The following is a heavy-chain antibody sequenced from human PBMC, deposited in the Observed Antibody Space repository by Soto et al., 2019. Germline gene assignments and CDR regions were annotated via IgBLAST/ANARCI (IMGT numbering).Heavy chain of an antibody. CDR3: ARGMIRGVVYYGVEV. V-gene: IGHV3-30*03. CDR2: LSFDGSSK. CDR1: GFSFSSYD. J-gene: IGHJ6*02. Sequence: QEQLVESGGGAVQSGRSLRLSCPASGFSFSSYDMHWVRQAPGEGLEWVSALSFDGSSKHSADSVKGRFTISRDNSENTLYLQMNGLRPEDTAVYFCARGMIRGVVYYGVEVWGQGTTVTVS. D-gene: IGHD3-10*01.